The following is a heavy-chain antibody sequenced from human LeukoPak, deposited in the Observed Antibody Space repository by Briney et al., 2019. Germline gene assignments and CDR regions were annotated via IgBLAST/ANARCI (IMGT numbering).Heavy chain of an antibody. J-gene: IGHJ5*02. V-gene: IGHV1-8*01. CDR2: MNPNSGNT. CDR1: GYTFTSYD. Sequence: GASVKVSCKASGYTFTSYDINWVRQATGQGLEWMGWMNPNSGNTGYAQKFQGRVTITRNTSISTAYMELSSLRSEDTAVYYCARAGPSRITMVRGVHNWFDPWGQGTLVTVSS. D-gene: IGHD3-10*01. CDR3: ARAGPSRITMVRGVHNWFDP.